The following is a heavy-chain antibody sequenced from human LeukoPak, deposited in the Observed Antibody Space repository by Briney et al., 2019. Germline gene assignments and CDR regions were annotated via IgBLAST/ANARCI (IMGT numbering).Heavy chain of an antibody. V-gene: IGHV3-66*02. CDR3: ARDAGYDFWSGYYQGYFDY. J-gene: IGHJ4*02. Sequence: PGGSLRLSCAASGFTVSSNYMSWVRQAPGKGLGWVSVIYSGGSTYYADSGKGRFTISRDNSKNTLYLQMNSLRAEDTAVYYCARDAGYDFWSGYYQGYFDYWGQGTLVTVSS. D-gene: IGHD3-3*01. CDR1: GFTVSSNY. CDR2: IYSGGST.